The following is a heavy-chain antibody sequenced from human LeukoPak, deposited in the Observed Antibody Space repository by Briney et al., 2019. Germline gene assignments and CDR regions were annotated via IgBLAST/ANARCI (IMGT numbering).Heavy chain of an antibody. J-gene: IGHJ4*02. CDR1: GFTFSDYY. Sequence: GGSLRLSCAASGFTFSDYYMTWIRQAPGKGLEWVSYISSSSSTIYYADSVKGRFTISRDNAKNSLYLQMNSLRAEDTAVYYCARARPRWELLRPPDYWGQGTLVTVSS. V-gene: IGHV3-11*04. CDR3: ARARPRWELLRPPDY. CDR2: ISSSSSTI. D-gene: IGHD1-26*01.